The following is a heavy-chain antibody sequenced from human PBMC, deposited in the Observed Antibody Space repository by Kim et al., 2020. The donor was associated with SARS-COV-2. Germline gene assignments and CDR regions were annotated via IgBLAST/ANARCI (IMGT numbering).Heavy chain of an antibody. D-gene: IGHD2-2*01. J-gene: IGHJ5*02. V-gene: IGHV4-59*01. CDR1: GGSISSYY. Sequence: SETLSLTCTVSGGSISSYYWSWIRQPPGKGLEWIGYIYFSGSTNYNPSLESRVTISVDTSKNQFSLKLSSVTAADTAVYYCARSLGYCSSTSCYPGGRWFDPWGQGTLVTVSS. CDR2: IYFSGST. CDR3: ARSLGYCSSTSCYPGGRWFDP.